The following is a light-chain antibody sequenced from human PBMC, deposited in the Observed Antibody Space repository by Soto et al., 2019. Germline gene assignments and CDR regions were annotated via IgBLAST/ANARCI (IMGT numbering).Light chain of an antibody. V-gene: IGKV3-20*01. CDR1: QSVSSN. Sequence: EIALTQSPGTLSLSPGERATLYCRASQSVSSNLAWYQQKPGQAPRLLIYGASSRATGIPDRFSGSGSGTDFTLTISRLEPEDFAVYYCQQYGSSPLTFGGGTKVGI. CDR2: GAS. J-gene: IGKJ4*01. CDR3: QQYGSSPLT.